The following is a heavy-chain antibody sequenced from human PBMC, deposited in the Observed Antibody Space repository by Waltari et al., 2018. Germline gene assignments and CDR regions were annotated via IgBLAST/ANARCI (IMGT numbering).Heavy chain of an antibody. Sequence: QVQLVQSGAEVKKPGASVKVSCKASGYTFTSYGISWVRQAPGQGLEWMGWISAYNGNTNYAQKLQGRVTMTTDTSTSTAYMELRSLRSDDTTVYYCARVFRRSVEYSSSSEDYWGQGTLVTVSS. V-gene: IGHV1-18*01. CDR3: ARVFRRSVEYSSSSEDY. CDR1: GYTFTSYG. CDR2: ISAYNGNT. D-gene: IGHD6-6*01. J-gene: IGHJ4*02.